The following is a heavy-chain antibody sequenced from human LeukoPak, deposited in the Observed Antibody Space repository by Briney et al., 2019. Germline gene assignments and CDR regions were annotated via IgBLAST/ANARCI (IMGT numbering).Heavy chain of an antibody. CDR1: GYTFTSYG. V-gene: IGHV1-2*02. CDR2: INPNSGGT. CDR3: ASIEDYYDSSGYHLRGAFDI. D-gene: IGHD3-22*01. Sequence: ASVKVSCKASGYTFTSYGISWVRQAPGRGLEWMGWINPNSGGTNYAQEFQGRVTMTRDTSISTAYMELSRLRSDDTAVYYCASIEDYYDSSGYHLRGAFDIWGQGTMVTVSS. J-gene: IGHJ3*02.